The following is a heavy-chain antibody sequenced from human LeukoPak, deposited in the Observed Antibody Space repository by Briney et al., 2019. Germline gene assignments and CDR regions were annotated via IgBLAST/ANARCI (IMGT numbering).Heavy chain of an antibody. V-gene: IGHV3-66*02. CDR1: GFTVSSNY. CDR3: ARDSTTVTTDY. J-gene: IGHJ4*02. Sequence: GGSLRLSCAASGFTVSSNYMSWVRQAPGEGLEWVSVIYSGGTTYYADSVKGRFTISRDNSKNMLYLQMNSLRAEDTAVYYCARDSTTVTTDYWGQGTLVTVSS. CDR2: IYSGGTT. D-gene: IGHD4-17*01.